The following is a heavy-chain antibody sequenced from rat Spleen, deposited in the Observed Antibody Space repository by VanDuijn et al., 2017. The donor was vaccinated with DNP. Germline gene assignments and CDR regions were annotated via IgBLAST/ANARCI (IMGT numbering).Heavy chain of an antibody. J-gene: IGHJ2*01. D-gene: IGHD1-5*01. V-gene: IGHV5-19*01. CDR1: GFTFSNYG. CDR3: ATDSRVIGDWPLYFDY. CDR2: ISHSGGST. Sequence: EVQLVESGGGLVQPGRSLKLSCAASGFTFSNYGMHWIRQAPTKGLEWVASISHSGGSTYYRDSVKGRFTISRDNAKSTLYLQRDSLRSEDTATYYCATDSRVIGDWPLYFDYWGQGVMVTVSS.